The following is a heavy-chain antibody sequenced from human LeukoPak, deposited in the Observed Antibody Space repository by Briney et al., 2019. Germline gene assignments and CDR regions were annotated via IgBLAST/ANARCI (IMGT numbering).Heavy chain of an antibody. CDR3: ARGTSRTSPLSGYYRGYFDY. D-gene: IGHD3-3*01. J-gene: IGHJ4*02. CDR2: TYAGGMT. CDR1: GFAFSDAW. Sequence: GGSLRLSCAASGFAFSDAWMSWVRQAPGKGLEWVSITYAGGMTYYADSVKGRFTISRDNSKNVLYLQMNSLRAADTAVYYCARGTSRTSPLSGYYRGYFDYWGQGTLVTVSS. V-gene: IGHV3-66*02.